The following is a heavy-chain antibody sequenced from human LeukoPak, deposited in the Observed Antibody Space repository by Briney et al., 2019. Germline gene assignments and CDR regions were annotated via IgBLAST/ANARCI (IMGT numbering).Heavy chain of an antibody. CDR2: IWYDGSKK. CDR3: AKEILYYFDY. V-gene: IGHV3-33*06. J-gene: IGHJ4*02. Sequence: AGSLRLSCAASGFTFSSYGMHWVRQAPGKGLEWVAVIWYDGSKKYYADSVKGRFTISRDNSKNTLYLQMNSLRAEDTAVYYCAKEILYYFDYWGQGTLVTVSA. CDR1: GFTFSSYG.